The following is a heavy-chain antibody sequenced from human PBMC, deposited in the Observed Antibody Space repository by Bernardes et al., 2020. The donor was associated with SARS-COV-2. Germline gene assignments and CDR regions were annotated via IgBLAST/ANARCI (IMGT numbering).Heavy chain of an antibody. V-gene: IGHV4-59*01. Sequence: SETLSLTCTVSGGSIIAYYWSWFRQPPGKGLEWIGYLYYTGSTNYNPSLQSRVTISVDTSKNQISLKLSSVTAADTAVYYCARGFDYWGQGILVTVSS. CDR3: ARGFDY. CDR1: GGSIIAYY. CDR2: LYYTGST. J-gene: IGHJ4*02.